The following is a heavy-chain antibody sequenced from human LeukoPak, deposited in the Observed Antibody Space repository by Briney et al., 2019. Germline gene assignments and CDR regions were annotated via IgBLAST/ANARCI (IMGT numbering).Heavy chain of an antibody. CDR2: ISSSSSYI. D-gene: IGHD4-23*01. V-gene: IGHV3-21*01. CDR1: GFTFSSYS. J-gene: IGHJ4*02. Sequence: SGGSLRLSCAASGFTFSSYSMNWVRQAPGKGLEWVSSISSSSSYIYYADSVKGRFTISRDNVKNSLYLQMNSLRAEDTAVYYCAIGGNSGYGFDYWGQGTLVTVSS. CDR3: AIGGNSGYGFDY.